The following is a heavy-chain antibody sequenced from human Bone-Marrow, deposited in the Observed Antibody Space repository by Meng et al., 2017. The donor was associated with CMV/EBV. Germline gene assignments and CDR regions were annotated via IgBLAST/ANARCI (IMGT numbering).Heavy chain of an antibody. CDR3: ARISSSDYDFWSGYYIGAYYYYGVDV. J-gene: IGHJ6*02. CDR1: GGSISSSSYY. V-gene: IGHV4-39*01. CDR2: IYYSGST. Sequence: SETLSLTCTVSGGSISSSSYYWGWIRQPPGKGLEWIGSIYYSGSTYYNPSLKSRVTISVDTSKNQFSLKLSSVTAADTAVYYCARISSSDYDFWSGYYIGAYYYYGVDVWGHGTTVTVSS. D-gene: IGHD3-3*01.